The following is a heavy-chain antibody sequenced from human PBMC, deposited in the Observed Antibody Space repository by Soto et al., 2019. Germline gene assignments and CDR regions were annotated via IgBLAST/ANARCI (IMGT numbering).Heavy chain of an antibody. J-gene: IGHJ4*02. CDR1: GFTFSTYE. CDR2: ISVSGNII. V-gene: IGHV3-48*03. Sequence: EVQLVDSGGNLVQPGGSLRLSCAASGFTFSTYEFNWVRQAPGRGLEWISYISVSGNIIKYADSVKGRFTISRDNAENSLHLQMSSLRVDDTALYFCVRDTMRASAAASLDYWGQGTQVIVSS. D-gene: IGHD6-13*01. CDR3: VRDTMRASAAASLDY.